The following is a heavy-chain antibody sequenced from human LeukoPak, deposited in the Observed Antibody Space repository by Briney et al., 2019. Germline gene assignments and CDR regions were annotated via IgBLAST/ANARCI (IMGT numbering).Heavy chain of an antibody. D-gene: IGHD5-12*01. V-gene: IGHV3-30*02. CDR2: IRYDGSNK. Sequence: PAGTLRLSCAASGFTFSGYDMHWVRQAPGKGLEWVAYIRYDGSNKYYADSVKGRFTISRDNSQITLYLQMNSLRAEDTAVYYCAKDVDIVATRPFDYWGQGTLVTVSS. CDR3: AKDVDIVATRPFDY. J-gene: IGHJ4*02. CDR1: GFTFSGYD.